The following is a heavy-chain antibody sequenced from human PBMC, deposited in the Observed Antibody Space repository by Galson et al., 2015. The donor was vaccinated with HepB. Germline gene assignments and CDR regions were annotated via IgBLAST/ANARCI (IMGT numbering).Heavy chain of an antibody. J-gene: IGHJ5*02. CDR1: GFTFSFYS. CDR3: ARAGGNLSMFSA. V-gene: IGHV3-48*01. D-gene: IGHD3-10*02. Sequence: SLRLSCAASGFTFSFYSMSWVRQAPGKGLEWVSYIRGGSTTIYYADSVKGRFIISRDNAKNSLYLQMSSLRAEDTAVYYCARAGGNLSMFSAWGQGTLVTVSS. CDR2: IRGGSTTI.